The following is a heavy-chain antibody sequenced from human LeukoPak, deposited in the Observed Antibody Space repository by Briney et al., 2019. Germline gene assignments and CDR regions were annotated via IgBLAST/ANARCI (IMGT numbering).Heavy chain of an antibody. Sequence: GGSLRLSCAASGLTFSSHGMHWVGQARGKGMVWVSRITNAGSITTYPASLKGRFTISRDNPKNMLYLQVNSLRAEDTAVYYCATQQGGTPAYWGQGTLVTVSS. V-gene: IGHV3-74*01. CDR2: ITNAGSIT. J-gene: IGHJ4*02. CDR1: GLTFSSHG. CDR3: ATQQGGTPAY. D-gene: IGHD6-13*01.